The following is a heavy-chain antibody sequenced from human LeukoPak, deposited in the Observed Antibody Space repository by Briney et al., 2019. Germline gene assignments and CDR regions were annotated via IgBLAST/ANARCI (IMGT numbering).Heavy chain of an antibody. CDR3: ASSTGRTTNFDY. D-gene: IGHD1-7*01. Sequence: GGSLRLSCAASGFTFGSYAMSWVRQAPGKGLEWVSAISGSGGSTYYADSVKGRFTISSDNAKNSLFLQMNSLRAEDTAVYYCASSTGRTTNFDYWGRGTLVTVSS. CDR2: ISGSGGST. V-gene: IGHV3-23*01. CDR1: GFTFGSYA. J-gene: IGHJ4*02.